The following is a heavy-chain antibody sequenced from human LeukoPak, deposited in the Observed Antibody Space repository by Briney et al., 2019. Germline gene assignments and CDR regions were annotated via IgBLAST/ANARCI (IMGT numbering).Heavy chain of an antibody. V-gene: IGHV4-4*09. CDR3: ARRTPRKGSYYMDV. CDR1: GGSISSYY. J-gene: IGHJ6*03. Sequence: PSETLSLTCTVSGGSISSYYWNWIRQPPAKGLDWIGYIYTSWSTNYNPSLKSRVTISVDTSKNQFPLNLSSVTVSDTAGDYCARRTPRKGSYYMDVWRKATTVTVSS. CDR2: IYTSWST. D-gene: IGHD1/OR15-1a*01.